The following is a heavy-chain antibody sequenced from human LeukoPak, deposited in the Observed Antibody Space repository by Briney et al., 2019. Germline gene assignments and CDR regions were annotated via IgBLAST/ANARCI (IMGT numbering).Heavy chain of an antibody. CDR2: ISYDARKI. D-gene: IGHD3-3*01. Sequence: PGGSLRLSCEASGFSSSNNAMNWVRQAPGKGLEWVAMISYDARKIYYADSVKGRFTISRDNSKNTVYLQMTSLRLEDTAIYYCVNFDFWSDSGSDFWGQGTPVTVSS. V-gene: IGHV3-30*04. CDR1: GFSSSNNA. J-gene: IGHJ4*02. CDR3: VNFDFWSDSGSDF.